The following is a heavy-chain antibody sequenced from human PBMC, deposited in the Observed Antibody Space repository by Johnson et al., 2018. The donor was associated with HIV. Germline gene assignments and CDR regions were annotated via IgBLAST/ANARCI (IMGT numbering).Heavy chain of an antibody. D-gene: IGHD5-18*01. CDR2: IGNTGART. Sequence: VQLVESGGGVVQPGRSLRLSCAASGFTFSDYYMSWIRQAPGKGLEWVSLIGNTGARTYYSDSVKGRFTISRDNSKNTLYLQMHSLRAEDTAFYYCARLPSGYSRDAFHIWGQGTMVTVSS. CDR3: ARLPSGYSRDAFHI. V-gene: IGHV3-66*02. J-gene: IGHJ3*02. CDR1: GFTFSDYY.